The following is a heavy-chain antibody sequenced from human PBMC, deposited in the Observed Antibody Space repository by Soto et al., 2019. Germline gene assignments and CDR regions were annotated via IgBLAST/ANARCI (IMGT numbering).Heavy chain of an antibody. CDR2: IYYSGST. CDR1: GGSISDSPYY. D-gene: IGHD6-19*01. CDR3: ARRYSSGWVTFDS. V-gene: IGHV4-39*02. Sequence: PSETLSLTCTVSGGSISDSPYYWGWIRQPPGKGLEWIGSIYYSGSTYYNPSLKSRVTISVDTSKNHFSLRLSSVTAADTAVYYCARRYSSGWVTFDSWGQGTLVTVS. J-gene: IGHJ4*02.